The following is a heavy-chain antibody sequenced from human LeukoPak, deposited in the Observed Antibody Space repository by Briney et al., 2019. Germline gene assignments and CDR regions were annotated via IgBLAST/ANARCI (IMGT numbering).Heavy chain of an antibody. V-gene: IGHV1-18*01. D-gene: IGHD4-17*01. CDR3: ARRFDYGDYSYFDY. CDR1: GYTFTSYG. Sequence: VSVKVSCKASGYTFTSYGISWVRQAPGQGLEWMGWISAYNGNTNYAQKLQGRVTMTTDTSTSTAYMELRSLRSDDTAVYYCARRFDYGDYSYFDYWGQGTLVTVSS. J-gene: IGHJ4*02. CDR2: ISAYNGNT.